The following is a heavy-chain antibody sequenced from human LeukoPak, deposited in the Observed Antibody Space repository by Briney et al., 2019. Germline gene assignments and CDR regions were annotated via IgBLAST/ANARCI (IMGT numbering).Heavy chain of an antibody. V-gene: IGHV4-38-2*02. CDR1: GYSISSGYY. Sequence: PSETLSLTCTVSGYSISSGYYWGWIRQPPGKGLEWIGSIYHSGSIYYNPSLKSRVTISVDTSKDQFSLKLSSVTAADTAVYYCARVLGYGSGSFIRAGFDYWGQGTLVTVSS. D-gene: IGHD3-10*01. CDR2: IYHSGSI. CDR3: ARVLGYGSGSFIRAGFDY. J-gene: IGHJ4*02.